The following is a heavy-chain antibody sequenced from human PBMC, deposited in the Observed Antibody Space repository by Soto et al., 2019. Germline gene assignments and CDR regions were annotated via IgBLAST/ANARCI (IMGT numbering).Heavy chain of an antibody. CDR1: GFTFSSYA. Sequence: SGFTFSSYAMHWVRQAPGKGLEWVAVISYDGSNKYYADSVKGRFTISRDNSKNTLYLQMNSLRAEDTAVYYCARGGGYSSSWYGGDFDYWGQGTLVTVS. CDR2: ISYDGSNK. V-gene: IGHV3-30-3*01. CDR3: ARGGGYSSSWYGGDFDY. D-gene: IGHD6-13*01. J-gene: IGHJ4*02.